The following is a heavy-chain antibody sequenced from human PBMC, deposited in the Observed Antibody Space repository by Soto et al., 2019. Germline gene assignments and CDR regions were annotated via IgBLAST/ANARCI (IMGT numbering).Heavy chain of an antibody. V-gene: IGHV3-7*01. CDR1: GFTFSSYW. J-gene: IGHJ4*02. CDR2: IKQDGSEK. D-gene: IGHD3-3*01. Sequence: GGSLRLSCAASGFTFSSYWMSWVRQAPGKGLEWVANIKQDGSEKYYVDSVKGRFTISRDNAKNSLYLQMNSLRAEDTAVYYCARASGARITIFGVAPSGYYFDYWGQGTLVTVSS. CDR3: ARASGARITIFGVAPSGYYFDY.